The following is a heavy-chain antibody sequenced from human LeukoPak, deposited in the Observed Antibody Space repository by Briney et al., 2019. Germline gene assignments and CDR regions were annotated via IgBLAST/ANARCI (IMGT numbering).Heavy chain of an antibody. J-gene: IGHJ4*02. CDR3: AKDIREGSGTYGYFDY. Sequence: AGSLRLSCATSAFTFSSYAMSWVRPAPGKGLEWVSGISGSGGRTYYADAAKGRFTISRDNSKNTLYLQINSLRVEDTAIYYCAKDIREGSGTYGYFDYWGQGTLVTVSS. D-gene: IGHD3-10*01. CDR2: ISGSGGRT. CDR1: AFTFSSYA. V-gene: IGHV3-23*01.